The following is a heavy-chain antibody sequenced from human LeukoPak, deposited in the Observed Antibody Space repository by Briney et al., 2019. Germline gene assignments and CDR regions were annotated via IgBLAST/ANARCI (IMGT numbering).Heavy chain of an antibody. CDR2: IYYSGST. D-gene: IGHD5-18*01. V-gene: IGHV4-59*08. J-gene: IGHJ4*02. Sequence: PSETLSLTCTVSGGSISSYYWSWIRQPPGKGLEWIGYIYYSGSTNYNPSLKSRVTISVDTSKNQFSLKLSSVTAADTAVYYCARHSTWIQLWYYFDYWGQGTLVTVSS. CDR1: GGSISSYY. CDR3: ARHSTWIQLWYYFDY.